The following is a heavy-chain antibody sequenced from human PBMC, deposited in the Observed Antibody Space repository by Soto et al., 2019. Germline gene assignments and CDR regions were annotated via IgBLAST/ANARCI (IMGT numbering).Heavy chain of an antibody. CDR3: ARDVRKYYDSSDYASDY. J-gene: IGHJ4*02. Sequence: EVQLVESGGGLVQPGGSLRLSCAASGFTFSSYSMNWVRQAPGKGLEWVSYISSSSSTIYYADSVKGRFTISRDNAKNSLYLQMNSLRDEDTAVYYCARDVRKYYDSSDYASDYWGQGTLVTVSS. V-gene: IGHV3-48*02. CDR2: ISSSSSTI. D-gene: IGHD3-22*01. CDR1: GFTFSSYS.